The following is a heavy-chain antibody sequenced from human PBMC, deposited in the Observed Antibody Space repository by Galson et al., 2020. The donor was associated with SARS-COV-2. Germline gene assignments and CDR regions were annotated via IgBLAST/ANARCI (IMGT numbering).Heavy chain of an antibody. Sequence: GESLKISCQASGYTFTGYYMHWVRQAPGQGLEWMGWINPNSGGTHYAQKFQGRVTMTRDTSISTAYMELSRLRSDDTAVYYCARDVVEVPAAMFDYWGQGTLVTVSS. CDR3: ARDVVEVPAAMFDY. V-gene: IGHV1-2*02. D-gene: IGHD2-2*01. CDR1: GYTFTGYY. J-gene: IGHJ4*02. CDR2: INPNSGGT.